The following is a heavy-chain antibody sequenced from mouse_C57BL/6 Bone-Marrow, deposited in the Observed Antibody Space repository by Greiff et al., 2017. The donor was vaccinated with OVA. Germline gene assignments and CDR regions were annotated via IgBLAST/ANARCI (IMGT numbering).Heavy chain of an antibody. J-gene: IGHJ4*01. CDR1: GFTFSDYY. V-gene: IGHV5-12*01. Sequence: EVKLMESGGGLVQPGGSLKLSCAASGFTFSDYYMYWVRQTPEKRLEWVAYISNGGGSTYYPDTVKGRFTISRDNAKNTLYLQMSRLKSEDTAMYYCARHDPRIYMDYWGQGTSVTVSS. CDR3: ARHDPRIYMDY. CDR2: ISNGGGST.